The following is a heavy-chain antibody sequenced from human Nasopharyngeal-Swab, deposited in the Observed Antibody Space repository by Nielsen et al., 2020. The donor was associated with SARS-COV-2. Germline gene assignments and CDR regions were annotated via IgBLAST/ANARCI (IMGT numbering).Heavy chain of an antibody. CDR3: ARYYYYMDV. V-gene: IGHV1-3*01. Sequence: SVDVSRTDSGYSFTSYAMHWVRQAPGQRLEWMGWINAGNGNTKYSQKFQGRVTITRDTSASTAYMELSSLRSEDTAVYYCARYYYYMDVWGKGTTVTVSS. CDR2: INAGNGNT. J-gene: IGHJ6*03. CDR1: GYSFTSYA.